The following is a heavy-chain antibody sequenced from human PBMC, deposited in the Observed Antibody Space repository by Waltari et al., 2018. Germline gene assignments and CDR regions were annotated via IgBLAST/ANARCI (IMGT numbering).Heavy chain of an antibody. CDR2: IYYSGST. CDR3: ARVSITGTLYV. J-gene: IGHJ6*04. CDR1: GGSLSSYY. D-gene: IGHD1-7*01. V-gene: IGHV4-59*01. Sequence: QVQLQESGPGLVKPSEPLSLTCTVSGGSLSSYYWSWIRQPPGKGLEWIGYIYYSGSTNYNPSLKSRVTISVDTSKNQFSLKLSSVTAADTAVYYCARVSITGTLYVWGKGTTVTVSS.